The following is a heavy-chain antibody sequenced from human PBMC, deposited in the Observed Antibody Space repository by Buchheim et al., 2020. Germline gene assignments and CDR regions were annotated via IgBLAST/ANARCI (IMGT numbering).Heavy chain of an antibody. CDR3: ARGREVYDFWSGYYIRYYYYGMDV. CDR1: GYTFTSYD. CDR2: MNPNSGNT. J-gene: IGHJ6*02. Sequence: QVQLVQSGAEVKKPGASVKVSCKASGYTFTSYDINWVRQATGQGLEWMGWMNPNSGNTGYAQKFQGRVTMTRNTSISTAYKELGSLRSEDTAVYYCARGREVYDFWSGYYIRYYYYGMDVWGRETT. V-gene: IGHV1-8*01. D-gene: IGHD3-3*01.